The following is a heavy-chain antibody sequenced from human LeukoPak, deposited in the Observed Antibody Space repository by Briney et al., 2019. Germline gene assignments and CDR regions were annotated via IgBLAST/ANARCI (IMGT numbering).Heavy chain of an antibody. J-gene: IGHJ5*02. D-gene: IGHD1-1*01. Sequence: SETLSLNCTVSGGSISSGSYYWSWIRQPAGKGLEWIGRIYTSGSTNYNPSLKTRITISVDTSKNQFSLKLSSVTAADTAVYYCARDLGILWFDPWGQGTLVTVSS. CDR1: GGSISSGSYY. CDR2: IYTSGST. V-gene: IGHV4-61*02. CDR3: ARDLGILWFDP.